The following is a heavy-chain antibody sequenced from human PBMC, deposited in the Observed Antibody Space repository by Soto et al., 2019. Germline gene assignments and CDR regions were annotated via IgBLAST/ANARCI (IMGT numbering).Heavy chain of an antibody. V-gene: IGHV3-30*18. D-gene: IGHD6-13*01. CDR3: AKEGPKYSSSWPEPYYGMDV. J-gene: IGHJ6*02. CDR1: GFTFSSYG. Sequence: PGGPLRLSCAASGFTFSSYGMHWVRQAPGKGLEWVAVISYDGSNKYYADSVKGRFTISRDNSKNTLYLQMNSLRAEDTAVYYYAKEGPKYSSSWPEPYYGMDVWGQGTTVTVSS. CDR2: ISYDGSNK.